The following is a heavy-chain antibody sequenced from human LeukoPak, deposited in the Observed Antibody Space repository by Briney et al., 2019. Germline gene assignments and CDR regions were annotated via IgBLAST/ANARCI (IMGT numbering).Heavy chain of an antibody. V-gene: IGHV4-59*08. CDR1: GGSISSYY. D-gene: IGHD3-22*01. Sequence: SETLSLTCTVSGGSISSYYWSWIRQPPGKGLEWIGYIYYSGNTNYNPSLKNRVTISADTSKNQFSLKLSSVTAADTAVYYCARHGGDRSGYPPFDYWGQGTLVTVSS. CDR2: IYYSGNT. J-gene: IGHJ4*02. CDR3: ARHGGDRSGYPPFDY.